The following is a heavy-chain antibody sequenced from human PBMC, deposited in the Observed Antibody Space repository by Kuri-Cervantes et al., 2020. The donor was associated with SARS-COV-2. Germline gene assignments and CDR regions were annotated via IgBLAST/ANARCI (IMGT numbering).Heavy chain of an antibody. CDR1: GGSISSSSYY. D-gene: IGHD3-16*01. CDR2: IYYSGST. Sequence: GSLRLSCTVSGGSISSSSYYWGWIRQPPGKGLEWIGSIYYSGSTYYNPSLKSRVTISVDTSKNQSSLKLSSVTAADTAVYYCARAWGYWGQGTLVTVSS. V-gene: IGHV4-39*01. CDR3: ARAWGY. J-gene: IGHJ4*02.